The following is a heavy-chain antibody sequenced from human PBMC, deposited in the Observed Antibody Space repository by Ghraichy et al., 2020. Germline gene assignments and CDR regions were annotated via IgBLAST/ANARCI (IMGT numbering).Heavy chain of an antibody. V-gene: IGHV3-48*01. CDR1: GFSFSSSD. CDR3: ARDFSEFQYNWVDP. J-gene: IGHJ5*02. Sequence: GGSLRLSCAASGFSFSSSDMNWVRQAPGKGPEWISYINSDSRTIYYADSVKGRFTISRENAKNSLWLQMTSLRAEDTAVYYCARDFSEFQYNWVDPWGQGTLVTVSS. CDR2: INSDSRTI. D-gene: IGHD2-21*01.